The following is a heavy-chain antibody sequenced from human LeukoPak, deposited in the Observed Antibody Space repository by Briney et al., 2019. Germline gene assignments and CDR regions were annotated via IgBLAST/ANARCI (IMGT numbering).Heavy chain of an antibody. D-gene: IGHD3-3*01. CDR2: INWNGGST. CDR1: GFTFSSYS. V-gene: IGHV3-20*04. J-gene: IGHJ4*02. Sequence: GGSLRLSCAASGFTFSSYSMNWVRQAPGKGLEWVSGINWNGGSTGYADSVKGRFTISRDNAKNSLYLQMNSLRAEDTALYYCARGLRFLEWLSGFDYWGQGTLVTVSS. CDR3: ARGLRFLEWLSGFDY.